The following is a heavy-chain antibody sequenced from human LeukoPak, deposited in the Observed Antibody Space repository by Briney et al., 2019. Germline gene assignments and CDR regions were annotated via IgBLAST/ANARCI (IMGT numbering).Heavy chain of an antibody. D-gene: IGHD3-10*01. CDR3: ARTYGSGSYLDY. Sequence: SETLSLTCSVSGDSLSSSNNWWSWVRQPPGKGLEWIGEIYQSGSTNYNPSLKSRVTMSVDTSKNQFSLKPNSVTAADTAVYYCARTYGSGSYLDYWGQGTLVTVSS. V-gene: IGHV4-4*02. CDR2: IYQSGST. J-gene: IGHJ4*02. CDR1: GDSLSSSNNW.